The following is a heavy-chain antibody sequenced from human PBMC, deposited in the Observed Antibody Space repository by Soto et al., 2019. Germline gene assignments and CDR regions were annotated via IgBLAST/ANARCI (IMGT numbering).Heavy chain of an antibody. D-gene: IGHD4-17*01. CDR1: GLTFSNYA. CDR2: ISGSSDTT. CDR3: ASKLTYGASSDY. J-gene: IGHJ4*02. Sequence: EVQLLESGGGLVQPGGSLRLSCAASGLTFSNYAMHWVCQAPGKGLEWVSTISGSSDTTYYADSVKGRFTISRDNSKNTLYLQMNSLIAEDTAVYYCASKLTYGASSDYWGQGPLVTVSS. V-gene: IGHV3-23*01.